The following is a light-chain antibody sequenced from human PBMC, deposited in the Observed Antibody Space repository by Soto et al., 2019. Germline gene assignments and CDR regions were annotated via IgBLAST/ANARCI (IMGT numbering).Light chain of an antibody. CDR1: ASNIGASYD. Sequence: QSVLTQPPSVSGAPGQRVTISCAGSASNIGASYDVHWYQQVPGTAPKLLIYGNFNRPSGVPDRFSGSKSGTSASLAITGLQAEDEADYYCQVWDRSTRVFGGGTKLTVL. CDR3: QVWDRSTRV. V-gene: IGLV1-40*01. J-gene: IGLJ3*02. CDR2: GNF.